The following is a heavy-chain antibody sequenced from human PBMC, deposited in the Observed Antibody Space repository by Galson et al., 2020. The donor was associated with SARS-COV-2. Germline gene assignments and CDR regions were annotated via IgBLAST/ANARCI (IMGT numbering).Heavy chain of an antibody. J-gene: IGHJ5*02. CDR3: TRGSNSSPFYHFDP. Sequence: ASVTVSCKASGYTFTSYGISWVRQAPGQGLEWMGWISAYNGNTNYAQKLQGRVTMTTDTSTSTAYMELSRLTSDDTAVYYCTRGSNSSPFYHFDPWGQGTLVTVSS. V-gene: IGHV1-18*04. CDR2: ISAYNGNT. CDR1: GYTFTSYG. D-gene: IGHD3-10*01.